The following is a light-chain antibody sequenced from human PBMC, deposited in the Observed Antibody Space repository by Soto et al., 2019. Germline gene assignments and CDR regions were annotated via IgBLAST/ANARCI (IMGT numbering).Light chain of an antibody. CDR2: DAS. CDR1: QSISSW. CDR3: QQYNSYSGT. J-gene: IGKJ1*01. V-gene: IGKV1-5*01. Sequence: IQITQSPSTLSASVLDIFAITCRASQSISSWLAWYQQKPGKAPKLLIYDASSLESGVPSRFSGSGSGTEFTLTISSLQPDDFATYYCQQYNSYSGTFGQGTKVDIK.